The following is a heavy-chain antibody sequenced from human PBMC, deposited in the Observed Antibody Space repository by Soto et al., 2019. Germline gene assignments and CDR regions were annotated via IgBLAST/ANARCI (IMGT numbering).Heavy chain of an antibody. Sequence: GGSLRLSCAASGFTFSSYSMNWVRQAPGKGLEWVSSISSSSSYIYYAGSVKGRFTISRDNAKNSLYLQMNSLRAEDTAVYYCARDSRMDTAMVTDYFDYWGQGTLVTVSS. CDR3: ARDSRMDTAMVTDYFDY. CDR1: GFTFSSYS. V-gene: IGHV3-21*01. D-gene: IGHD5-18*01. CDR2: ISSSSSYI. J-gene: IGHJ4*02.